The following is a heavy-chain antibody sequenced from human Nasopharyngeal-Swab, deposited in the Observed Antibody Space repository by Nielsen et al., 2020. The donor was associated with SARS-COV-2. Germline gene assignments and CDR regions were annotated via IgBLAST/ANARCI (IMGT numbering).Heavy chain of an antibody. J-gene: IGHJ6*02. CDR3: AKDRDSGDDSDDYYHYCGMDV. CDR2: ISGSDHTT. D-gene: IGHD5-12*01. CDR1: GFTLRSYA. V-gene: IGHV3-23*01. Sequence: GRSLRLSCVASGFTLRSYATSWVRQAPGKGLEWVSVISGSDHTTYYADSVKGRFTISRDNSKNTVNLQMNSLRVEDTAIYYCAKDRDSGDDSDDYYHYCGMDVWGQGTTVTVFS.